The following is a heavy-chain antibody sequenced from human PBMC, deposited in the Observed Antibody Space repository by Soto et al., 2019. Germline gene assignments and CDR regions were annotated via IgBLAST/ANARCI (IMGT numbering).Heavy chain of an antibody. CDR3: ARGPLPVRAGTRGWFDP. V-gene: IGHV4-34*01. Sequence: SETLSLTCAVYGGSFSGYYWSWIRQPPGKGLEWIGEINHSGSTNYNPSLKSRVTISVDTSKNQFSLKLSSVTAADTAVYYCARGPLPVRAGTRGWFDPWGQGTLVTVSS. CDR2: INHSGST. CDR1: GGSFSGYY. J-gene: IGHJ5*02. D-gene: IGHD6-19*01.